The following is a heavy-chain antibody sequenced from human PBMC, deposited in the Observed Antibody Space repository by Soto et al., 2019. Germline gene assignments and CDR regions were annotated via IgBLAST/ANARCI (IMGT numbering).Heavy chain of an antibody. Sequence: QVQLQESGPGLVKPSQTLSLTCTVSGGSISSGGYYWSWIRQHPGKGLEWIGYIFSSGTSYYNPSPXRXXTISVDPSKNQFSLKLSSVTAADTAVYYCARSVDPWGQGTLVTVSS. V-gene: IGHV4-31*03. CDR3: ARSVDP. J-gene: IGHJ5*02. CDR2: IFSSGTS. CDR1: GGSISSGGYY.